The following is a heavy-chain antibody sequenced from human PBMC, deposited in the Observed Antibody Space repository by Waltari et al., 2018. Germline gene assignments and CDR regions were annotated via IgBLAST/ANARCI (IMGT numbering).Heavy chain of an antibody. Sequence: QVQLVESGGGVVQPGGSLRLSCAASGFTFSSYGMHWVRPAPVKGLEWVAFIRYDGSNKYYADSVKGRFTISRDNSKNTLYLQMNSLRAEDTAVYYCAKDREVAASYYYYYMDVWGKGTTVTVSS. J-gene: IGHJ6*03. CDR3: AKDREVAASYYYYYMDV. V-gene: IGHV3-30*02. D-gene: IGHD2-15*01. CDR2: IRYDGSNK. CDR1: GFTFSSYG.